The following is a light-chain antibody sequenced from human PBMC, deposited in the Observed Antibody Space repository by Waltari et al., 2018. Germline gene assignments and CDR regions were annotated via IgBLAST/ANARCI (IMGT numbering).Light chain of an antibody. J-gene: IGLJ1*01. CDR3: SSYTDTNNFV. V-gene: IGLV2-8*01. CDR1: SPDIVTHTF. CDR2: EFS. Sequence: QSALAQPPSASGSPGQSLPISCTGASPDIVTHTFAPWYPQHPAKAPKLIIYEFSTRPSGVPDRFSGSKSGNTASLTVSGLQTEDEADYYCSSYTDTNNFVFGTGTKVTVL.